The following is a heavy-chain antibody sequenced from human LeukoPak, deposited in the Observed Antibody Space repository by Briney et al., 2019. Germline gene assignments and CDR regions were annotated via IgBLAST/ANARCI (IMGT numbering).Heavy chain of an antibody. D-gene: IGHD5-18*01. J-gene: IGHJ6*02. Sequence: GGSLRLSCAASGFTFNNYAMHWVRQAPGEGLEWVTIMSSNGNSRFYANSVRGRFTVSRDSSNNTLYLQMNGLSAKDTAVYYCARGTAYYYGMDVWGQGTTVIVSS. CDR3: ARGTAYYYGMDV. CDR2: MSSNGNSR. V-gene: IGHV3-30*01. CDR1: GFTFNNYA.